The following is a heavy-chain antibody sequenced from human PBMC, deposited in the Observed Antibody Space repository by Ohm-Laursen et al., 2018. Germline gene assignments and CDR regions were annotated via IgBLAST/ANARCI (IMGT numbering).Heavy chain of an antibody. D-gene: IGHD1-26*01. CDR1: GGSISSYY. CDR3: ARRANSAFPYYLDY. V-gene: IGHV4-59*08. CDR2: IHNSGST. Sequence: ETLSLTCIVSGGSISSYYWSWVRQPPGKGLEWIGYIHNSGSTNYNPSLKSRVTIATDTSKNQLSLKLSSVTAADTAVYYCARRANSAFPYYLDYWGQGTLVTVSS. J-gene: IGHJ4*02.